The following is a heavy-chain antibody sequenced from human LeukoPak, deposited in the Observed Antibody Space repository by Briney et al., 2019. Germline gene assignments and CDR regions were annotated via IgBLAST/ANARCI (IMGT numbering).Heavy chain of an antibody. CDR2: INPNSGGT. V-gene: IGHV1-2*02. D-gene: IGHD1-1*01. Sequence: GASVKVSCKASGYTFTGYYMHWVRQAPGQGLEWMGWINPNSGGTNYAQKFQGRVTMTRDTSISTAYMELSRLRSDDTAVYYCARDHPYNWNDDQSFDYWGQGTLVTVSS. J-gene: IGHJ4*02. CDR1: GYTFTGYY. CDR3: ARDHPYNWNDDQSFDY.